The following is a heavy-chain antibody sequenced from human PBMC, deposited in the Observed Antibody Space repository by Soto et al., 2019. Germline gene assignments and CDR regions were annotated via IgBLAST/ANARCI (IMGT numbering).Heavy chain of an antibody. Sequence: QVQLQESGPGLVKPSQTLSLTCTVSGGSISSGGYYWSWIRQHPGKGLEWIGYIYYSGSTYYNPTLKSRVTISVDTSKNQFPLKLSSVTAADTAVYYCARASRGGDAFDIWGQGTMVTVSS. D-gene: IGHD3-10*01. V-gene: IGHV4-31*03. J-gene: IGHJ3*02. CDR1: GGSISSGGYY. CDR2: IYYSGST. CDR3: ARASRGGDAFDI.